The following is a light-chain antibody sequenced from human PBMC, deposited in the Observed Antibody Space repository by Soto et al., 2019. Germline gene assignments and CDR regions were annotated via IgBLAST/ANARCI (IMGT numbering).Light chain of an antibody. CDR1: QSFNSIY. J-gene: IGKJ1*01. CDR2: GAS. CDR3: QQYNNWPRT. Sequence: EIVLTQSPGTLSLSPGERATLSCRASQSFNSIYLAWYQQKPGQAPRLLIYGASTRATGIPARFSGSGSGTEFTLTINSLQSEDFAVYYCQQYNNWPRTFGQGTKV. V-gene: IGKV3-15*01.